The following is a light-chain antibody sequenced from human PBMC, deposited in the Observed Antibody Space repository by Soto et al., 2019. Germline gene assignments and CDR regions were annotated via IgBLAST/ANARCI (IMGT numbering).Light chain of an antibody. CDR2: KAA. CDR1: QSISSW. V-gene: IGKV1-5*03. CDR3: QQYKTSWT. J-gene: IGKJ1*01. Sequence: DIQMTQSPSTLSASVRDRVAITCRASQSISSWLAWYQQKPGKAPKLLIYKAATLESGVPSRFSGSGSETEFTLTISRLQPDDFATYYCQQYKTSWTFGQGTKV.